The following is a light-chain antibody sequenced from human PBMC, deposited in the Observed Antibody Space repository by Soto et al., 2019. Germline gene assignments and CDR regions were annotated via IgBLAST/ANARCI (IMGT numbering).Light chain of an antibody. CDR2: AAS. J-gene: IGKJ5*01. V-gene: IGKV1-39*01. CDR3: LQDYSTLAT. CDR1: ESISRH. Sequence: DIQMSQCPSSLSASVGDRVTITCRAAESISRHLNWYQQKPGRAPDLLIYAASTLQNGVPSRFTGSGSGTEFTLTITGLQLEDFATYYCLQDYSTLATFGQGTRLEIK.